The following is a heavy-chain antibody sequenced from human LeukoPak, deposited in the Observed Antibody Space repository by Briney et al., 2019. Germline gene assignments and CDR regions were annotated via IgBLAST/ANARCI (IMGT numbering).Heavy chain of an antibody. CDR1: GYTFTSYY. Sequence: ASVKVSCKASGYTFTSYYMHWVRQAPGQGLEWMGIINPSGGSTSYAQKFQGRVTMTRDMSTSTVYMELSSLRSEDTAVYYCASINDYGGKGLRAFDIWGQGTMVTVSS. J-gene: IGHJ3*02. CDR3: ASINDYGGKGLRAFDI. V-gene: IGHV1-46*01. D-gene: IGHD4-23*01. CDR2: INPSGGST.